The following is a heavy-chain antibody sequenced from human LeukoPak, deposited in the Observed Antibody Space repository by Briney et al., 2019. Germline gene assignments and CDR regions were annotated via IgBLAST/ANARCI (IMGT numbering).Heavy chain of an antibody. CDR2: INRDGSST. Sequence: PGGSLRLSCAASGFTLSSHWMYWVRQVPGKGLVWVSVINRDGSSTSYADSVKGRFTISRDNAKNTLYLQMNSLRAEDTAVYYCTREKDYYDSSGYYRDAFDIWGQGTKVTASS. CDR1: GFTLSSHW. J-gene: IGHJ3*02. D-gene: IGHD3-22*01. CDR3: TREKDYYDSSGYYRDAFDI. V-gene: IGHV3-74*01.